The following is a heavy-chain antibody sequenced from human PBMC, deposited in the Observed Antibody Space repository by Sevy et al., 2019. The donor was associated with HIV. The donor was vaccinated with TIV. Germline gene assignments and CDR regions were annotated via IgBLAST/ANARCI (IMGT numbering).Heavy chain of an antibody. D-gene: IGHD4-17*01. Sequence: GESLKISCKGSGYSFTSYWIGWVRQMPGKGLEWMGIIYPGDSDTRYSPSFQGQVTISADKSISTAYLQWSSLKASDTAMYYCARQKSFYGDSPYYYYIDVWGKGTTVTVSS. V-gene: IGHV5-51*01. CDR3: ARQKSFYGDSPYYYYIDV. CDR2: IYPGDSDT. J-gene: IGHJ6*03. CDR1: GYSFTSYW.